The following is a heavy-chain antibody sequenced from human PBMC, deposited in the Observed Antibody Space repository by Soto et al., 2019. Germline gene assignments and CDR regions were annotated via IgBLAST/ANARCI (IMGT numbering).Heavy chain of an antibody. J-gene: IGHJ4*02. D-gene: IGHD6-6*01. CDR2: ISYDGSNK. CDR3: ARDAGSGEYSSSSVDY. Sequence: GGSLRLSCAASGFTFSSYAMHWVRQAPGKGLEWVAVISYDGSNKYYADSVKGRFTISRDNSKNTLYLQMNSLRAEDTAVYYCARDAGSGEYSSSSVDYWGQGTLVTVSS. CDR1: GFTFSSYA. V-gene: IGHV3-30-3*01.